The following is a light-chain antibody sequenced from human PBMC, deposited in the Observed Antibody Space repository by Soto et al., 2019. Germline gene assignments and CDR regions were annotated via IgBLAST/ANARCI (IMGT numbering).Light chain of an antibody. CDR2: RHN. Sequence: QSVRTQTPSASVTPGQRVSISCSGSSSNIGSNYVYWYQQVPGMAPKLLIHRHNQRPSGVPDRFSGSKSGTSASLAISGLRSDDEADYYCAAWDDSLNGLVFGAGTKVTVL. J-gene: IGLJ1*01. V-gene: IGLV1-47*01. CDR1: SSNIGSNY. CDR3: AAWDDSLNGLV.